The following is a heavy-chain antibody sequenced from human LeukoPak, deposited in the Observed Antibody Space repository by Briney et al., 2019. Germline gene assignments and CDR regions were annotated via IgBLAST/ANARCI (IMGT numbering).Heavy chain of an antibody. CDR3: ARSPLDDYVWGSYRSKYNWFDP. V-gene: IGHV4-39*07. D-gene: IGHD3-16*02. CDR1: GGSISSSSYY. Sequence: SETLSLTCTVSGGSISSSSYYWGWIRQPPGKGLEWIGSIYYSGSTYYNPSLKSRVTVSVDTSKNQFSLKLSSVTAADTAVYYCARSPLDDYVWGSYRSKYNWFDPWGQGTLVTVSS. CDR2: IYYSGST. J-gene: IGHJ5*02.